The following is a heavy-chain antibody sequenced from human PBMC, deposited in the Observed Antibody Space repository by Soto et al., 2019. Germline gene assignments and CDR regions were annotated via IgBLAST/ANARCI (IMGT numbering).Heavy chain of an antibody. Sequence: EVQLVESGGGLVQPGGSLTLSCVVSGFNFGIYSMNWVRQAPGKGLDWFSYMSSSLTTIYYADSVKGRFTISRDNAKNSLYLHMNNLRDEDTAVYYCAIGIQEQLLFCDWIDSWGQGTLVTVSS. CDR1: GFNFGIYS. V-gene: IGHV3-48*02. J-gene: IGHJ5*01. CDR3: AIGIQEQLLFCDWIDS. CDR2: MSSSLTTI. D-gene: IGHD6-6*01.